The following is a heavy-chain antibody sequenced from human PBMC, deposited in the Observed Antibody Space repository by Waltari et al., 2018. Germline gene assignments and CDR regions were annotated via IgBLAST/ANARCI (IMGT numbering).Heavy chain of an antibody. Sequence: QLQLQESGPGLVKPSETLSLTCTVSCGSFSISSYYSGWIRQPPGKGLEWIGSIYYSGSTYYNPSLKSRVTISVDTSKNQFSLKLSSVTAADTAVYYCARWGMLQLWFFGGQGTLVTVSS. CDR1: CGSFSISSYY. J-gene: IGHJ4*02. D-gene: IGHD5-18*01. CDR2: IYYSGST. V-gene: IGHV4-39*01. CDR3: ARWGMLQLWFF.